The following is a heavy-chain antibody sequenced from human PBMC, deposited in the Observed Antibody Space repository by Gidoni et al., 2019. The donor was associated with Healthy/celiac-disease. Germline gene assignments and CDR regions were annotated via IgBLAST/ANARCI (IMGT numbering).Heavy chain of an antibody. CDR1: GGTFSSYA. D-gene: IGHD6-25*01. J-gene: IGHJ3*02. Sequence: QVQLVQSGAEVKKPGSSVKVSRKASGGTFSSYAISWVRQAPGQGLEWMGGIIPIFGTANYAQKFQGRVTITADESTSTAYMELSSLRSEDTAVYYCARDQGSSAYGPAETSDAFDIWGQGTMVTVSS. CDR3: ARDQGSSAYGPAETSDAFDI. CDR2: IIPIFGTA. V-gene: IGHV1-69*01.